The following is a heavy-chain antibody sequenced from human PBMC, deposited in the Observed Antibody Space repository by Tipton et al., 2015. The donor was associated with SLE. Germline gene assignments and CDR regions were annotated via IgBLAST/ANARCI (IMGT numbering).Heavy chain of an antibody. V-gene: IGHV4-31*03. Sequence: LRLSCTVSGGSISSGGYYWSWIRQYPGKGLEWIGYISYSGSTNYNSSLKSRLTISVDTSKNQFSLKLSSVTAADTAVYFCARDEYYYDGTGYHLLGQFDYWGQGTLVTVSS. CDR1: GGSISSGGYY. CDR2: ISYSGST. D-gene: IGHD3-22*01. J-gene: IGHJ4*02. CDR3: ARDEYYYDGTGYHLLGQFDY.